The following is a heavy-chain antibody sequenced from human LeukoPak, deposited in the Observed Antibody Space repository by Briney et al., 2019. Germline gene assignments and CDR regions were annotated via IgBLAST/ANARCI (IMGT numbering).Heavy chain of an antibody. Sequence: PGGSLRLSCAASGFTFSTYWMHWVRQAPGKGLVWVSRINSDGSSRSYADSVKGRFTISRDNGKNTLYLQMNSLRAEDTAMYYCARGFSQGQQLTLGYWGQGTLVTVSS. V-gene: IGHV3-74*01. CDR2: INSDGSSR. J-gene: IGHJ4*02. D-gene: IGHD6-13*01. CDR1: GFTFSTYW. CDR3: ARGFSQGQQLTLGY.